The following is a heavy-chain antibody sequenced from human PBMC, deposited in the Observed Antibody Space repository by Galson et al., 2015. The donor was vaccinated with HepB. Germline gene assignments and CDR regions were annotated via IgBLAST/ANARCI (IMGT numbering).Heavy chain of an antibody. Sequence: SVKVSCKASGYTFTNYAINWVRQAPGQGLEWMGGIIPIFGTANYAQRFQGKVTITADESTSTAYMEMSSLRFEDTAVYYCARVAADCTSPTCPFAYWGQGTQVTVSS. CDR1: GYTFTNYA. V-gene: IGHV1-69*13. CDR2: IIPIFGTA. J-gene: IGHJ4*02. D-gene: IGHD2-2*01. CDR3: ARVAADCTSPTCPFAY.